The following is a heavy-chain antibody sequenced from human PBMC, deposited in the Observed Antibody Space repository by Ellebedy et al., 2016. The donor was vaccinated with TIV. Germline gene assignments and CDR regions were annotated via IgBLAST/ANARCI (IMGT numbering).Heavy chain of an antibody. J-gene: IGHJ4*02. D-gene: IGHD6-6*01. V-gene: IGHV1-69*05. CDR1: GGTFSSYA. CDR3: ATRIAARSWWDY. CDR2: IIPIFGTA. Sequence: ASVKVSCKASGGTFSSYAISWVRQAPGQGLEWMGGIIPIFGTANYAQKFQGRVTMTRNTSISTAYMELSSLRSEDTAVYYCATRIAARSWWDYWGQGTLVTVSS.